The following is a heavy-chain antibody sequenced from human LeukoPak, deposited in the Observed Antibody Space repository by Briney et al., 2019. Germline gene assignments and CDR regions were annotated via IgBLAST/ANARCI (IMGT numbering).Heavy chain of an antibody. CDR2: IYHSGST. CDR3: ARTEEVYCSSTSCYIGWFDP. D-gene: IGHD2-2*02. CDR1: GGSISSGGYS. J-gene: IGHJ5*02. V-gene: IGHV4-30-2*01. Sequence: SETLSLTCAVSGGSISSGGYSWSWIRQPPGKGLEWIGYIYHSGSTYYNPSLKSRVTISVDRSKNQFSLKLSSVTAADTAVYYCARTEEVYCSSTSCYIGWFDPWGQGTLVTVSS.